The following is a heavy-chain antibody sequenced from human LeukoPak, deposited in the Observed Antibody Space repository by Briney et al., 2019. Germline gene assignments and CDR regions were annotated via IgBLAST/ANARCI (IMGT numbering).Heavy chain of an antibody. J-gene: IGHJ6*02. Sequence: ASVKASCKVSGYTLTELSMHWVRQAPGKGLEWMGGFDPEDGETIYAQKFQSRVTMTEDTSTDTAYMELSSLRSEDTAVYYCATPLVRGYSSRDDYYYYYYGMDVWGQGTTVTVSS. V-gene: IGHV1-24*01. D-gene: IGHD6-13*01. CDR3: ATPLVRGYSSRDDYYYYYYGMDV. CDR1: GYTLTELS. CDR2: FDPEDGET.